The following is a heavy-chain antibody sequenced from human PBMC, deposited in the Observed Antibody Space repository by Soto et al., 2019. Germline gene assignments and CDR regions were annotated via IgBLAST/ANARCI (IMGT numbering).Heavy chain of an antibody. V-gene: IGHV3-23*01. CDR2: FSGTGGYT. CDR1: VLTLSSYA. Sequence: GALRLYCAASVLTLSSYAMSWVRQGPGKGLEWVSTFSGTGGYTYYADSVKGRFTISRDDSKNTLFLHMNSLRAADTAVYYCARGQRALITYGPFDPWGQGTLVTVSS. J-gene: IGHJ5*02. CDR3: ARGQRALITYGPFDP. D-gene: IGHD4-17*01.